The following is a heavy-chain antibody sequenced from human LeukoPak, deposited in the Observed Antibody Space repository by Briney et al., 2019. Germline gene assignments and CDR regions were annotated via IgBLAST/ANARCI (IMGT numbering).Heavy chain of an antibody. D-gene: IGHD5-12*01. V-gene: IGHV4-31*03. CDR3: ARGLVATISLDY. CDR2: IYYSGST. CDR1: GGSVSSGSYY. Sequence: SETLSLTCTVSGGSVSSGSYYWSWVRQHPGKGLEWIGYIYYSGSTYYNPSLKSRVTISADTSKNQFSLKLSSVTAADTAVYYCARGLVATISLDYWGQGTLVTVSS. J-gene: IGHJ4*02.